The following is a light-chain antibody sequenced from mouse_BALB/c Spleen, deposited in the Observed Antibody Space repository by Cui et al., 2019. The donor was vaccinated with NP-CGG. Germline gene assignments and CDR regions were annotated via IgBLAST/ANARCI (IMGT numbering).Light chain of an antibody. V-gene: IGLV1*01. J-gene: IGLJ1*01. CDR2: GTN. CDR3: ALWYNNHWV. Sequence: HAVVRLESALPTSPGVTVTITFRPSTWAVTNINYSNWVQEKPDHLFTGLIGGTNNRAPGVPARFSGSLIGDKAALTITGAQTEDEAIYFCALWYNNHWVFGGGTKLTVL. CDR1: TWAVTNINY.